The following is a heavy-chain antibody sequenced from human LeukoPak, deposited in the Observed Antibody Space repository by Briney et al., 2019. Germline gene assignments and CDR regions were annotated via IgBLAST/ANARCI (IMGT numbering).Heavy chain of an antibody. V-gene: IGHV3-11*04. Sequence: GGSLRLSCAGSGFNFSDYYMSWVRQAPGRGLEWISFLSSGDTNIKYADSVKGRFTISRDNAKNSLYLQMNSLRTEDTAVYFCAREIHSTGYYYAGGYMDVWGEGTTVTVSS. J-gene: IGHJ6*03. CDR2: LSSGDTNI. CDR1: GFNFSDYY. D-gene: IGHD3-22*01. CDR3: AREIHSTGYYYAGGYMDV.